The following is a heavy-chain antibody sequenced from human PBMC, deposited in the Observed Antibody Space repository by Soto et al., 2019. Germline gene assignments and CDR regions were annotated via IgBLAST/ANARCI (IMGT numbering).Heavy chain of an antibody. J-gene: IGHJ6*02. CDR1: GGTFSSYA. CDR2: IIPIFGTA. D-gene: IGHD3-10*01. Sequence: QVQLVQSGAEVKKPGSSVKVSCKASGGTFSSYAISWVRQAPGQGLEWMGGIIPIFGTANYAQKFQGRVTITADESTSTAYMELSSLRSEDTAVYYCARLRFGDTNYYYYYGMDVWGRGATVTVSS. CDR3: ARLRFGDTNYYYYYGMDV. V-gene: IGHV1-69*01.